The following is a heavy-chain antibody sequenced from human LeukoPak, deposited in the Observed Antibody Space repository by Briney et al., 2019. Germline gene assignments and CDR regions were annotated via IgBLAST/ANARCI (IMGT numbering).Heavy chain of an antibody. D-gene: IGHD4-17*01. V-gene: IGHV4-39*07. CDR3: ARVGGDYYYGMDV. J-gene: IGHJ6*02. Sequence: SETLSLTCTVSGGSTDSYYYWSWIRQPPGKGLEWIGSIYYSGSTYYNPSLKSRVTISVDTSKNQFSLKLSSVTAADTAVYYCARVGGDYYYGMDVWGQGTTVTVSS. CDR1: GGSTDSYYY. CDR2: IYYSGST.